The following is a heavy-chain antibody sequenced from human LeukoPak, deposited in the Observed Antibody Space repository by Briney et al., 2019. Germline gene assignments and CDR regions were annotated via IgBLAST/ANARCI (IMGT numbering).Heavy chain of an antibody. D-gene: IGHD6-13*01. CDR3: ARGSDSSSWHY. J-gene: IGHJ4*02. V-gene: IGHV1-18*01. CDR1: GYTFTNYG. CDR2: ISANSGNI. Sequence: VSVKVSCKASGYTFTNYGISWVRQAPGQGLEWMGWISANSGNINYAQNLQGRVTMTTETSTSTAYMELRSLRSDDTAVYYCARGSDSSSWHYWGQGTLVTVSS.